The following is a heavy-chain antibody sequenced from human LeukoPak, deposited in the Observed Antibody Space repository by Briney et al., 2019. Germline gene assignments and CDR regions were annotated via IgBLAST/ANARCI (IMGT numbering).Heavy chain of an antibody. CDR1: GYTFTSYD. Sequence: ASVKVSCKASGYTFTSYDINWVRQATGQGLEWMGWMNPNSGNIGYAQKFQGRVTMTRNTSISAAYMELSSLRSEDTAVYYCARGTDWNSPVGMDVWGQGTTVTVSS. CDR2: MNPNSGNI. V-gene: IGHV1-8*01. D-gene: IGHD1-7*01. J-gene: IGHJ6*02. CDR3: ARGTDWNSPVGMDV.